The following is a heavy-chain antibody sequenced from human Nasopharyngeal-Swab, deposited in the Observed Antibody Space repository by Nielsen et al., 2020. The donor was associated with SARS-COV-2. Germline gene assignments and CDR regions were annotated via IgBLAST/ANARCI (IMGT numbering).Heavy chain of an antibody. CDR2: IYWDDDK. J-gene: IGHJ4*02. Sequence: SGPTLVKPTPTLTLTCTFSGFSLSTSGVGVGWIRQPPGKALEWLALIYWDDDKRYSPSLKSRLTITKDTFKNQVVLTMTNMDPVDTATYYCAHRTSDYDSSGYYFDYWGQGTLVTVSS. CDR1: GFSLSTSGVG. D-gene: IGHD3-22*01. CDR3: AHRTSDYDSSGYYFDY. V-gene: IGHV2-5*02.